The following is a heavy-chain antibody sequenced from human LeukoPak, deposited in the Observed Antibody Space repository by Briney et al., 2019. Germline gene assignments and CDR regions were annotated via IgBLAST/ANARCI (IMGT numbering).Heavy chain of an antibody. V-gene: IGHV4-34*01. CDR3: ASLWPYQLSAFDI. J-gene: IGHJ3*02. CDR2: INHSGST. CDR1: GGSFSGYY. D-gene: IGHD2-2*01. Sequence: SETLSLTCAVYGGSFSGYYWSWIRQPPGKGLEWIWEINHSGSTNYNPSLKSRVTISVDTSKNQFSLKLSSVTAADTAVYYCASLWPYQLSAFDIWGQGTMVTVSS.